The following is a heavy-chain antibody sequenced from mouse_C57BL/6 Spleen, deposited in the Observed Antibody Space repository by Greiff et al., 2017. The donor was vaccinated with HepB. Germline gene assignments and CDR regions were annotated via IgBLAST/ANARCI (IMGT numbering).Heavy chain of an antibody. CDR3: ARRGGYDEDYAMDY. J-gene: IGHJ4*01. CDR1: GFSLTSYA. CDR2: IWTGGGT. D-gene: IGHD2-2*01. V-gene: IGHV2-9-1*01. Sequence: VKLMESGPGLVAPSQSLSITCTVSGFSLTSYAISWVRQPPGKGLEWLGVIWTGGGTNYNSALKSRLSISKDNSKSQVFLKMNSLQTDDTARYYCARRGGYDEDYAMDYWGQGTSVTVSS.